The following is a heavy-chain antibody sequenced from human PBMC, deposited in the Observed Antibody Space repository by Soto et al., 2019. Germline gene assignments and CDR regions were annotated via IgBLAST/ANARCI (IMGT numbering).Heavy chain of an antibody. Sequence: EVQLVEFGGGLVQPGGSLRLSCAASEFTVSNNYMSWVRQAPGKGLEWVSLIYSDGSTDYADSVKGRFTISRDNSKNTLYLQMNRLRVEDTAMYYCVRRWGWGQGTLVTVSS. V-gene: IGHV3-66*01. D-gene: IGHD1-26*01. J-gene: IGHJ3*01. CDR2: IYSDGST. CDR3: VRRWG. CDR1: EFTVSNNY.